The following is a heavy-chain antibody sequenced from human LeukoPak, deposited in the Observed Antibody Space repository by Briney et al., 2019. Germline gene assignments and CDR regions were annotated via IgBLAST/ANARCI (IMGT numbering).Heavy chain of an antibody. Sequence: ASVRVSCKASGYTFTGYGISWVRRAPGQGSEWMGWISAYNGNTNYAQYLQGRVTMTTDTSTSTAYMELRSLRSDDTAVYYCARDGGQSYDILTGYYNNDWFDPWDQGTLVTVSS. CDR1: GYTFTGYG. CDR2: ISAYNGNT. D-gene: IGHD3-9*01. V-gene: IGHV1-18*01. CDR3: ARDGGQSYDILTGYYNNDWFDP. J-gene: IGHJ5*02.